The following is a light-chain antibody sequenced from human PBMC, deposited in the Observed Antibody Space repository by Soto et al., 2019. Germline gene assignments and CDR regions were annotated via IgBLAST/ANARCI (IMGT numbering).Light chain of an antibody. V-gene: IGLV4-69*01. CDR3: QTWDTGARVV. CDR2: LSSDGSH. Sequence: QLVLTQSPSASASLGASVKLTCTLSSGHSSYAIAWHQQQPEKGPRYLMKLSSDGSHSQEDGIPDRFSGSSSGAARYLTISSLQAEDEADYYCQTWDTGARVVFGGGTKLTVL. CDR1: SGHSSYA. J-gene: IGLJ2*01.